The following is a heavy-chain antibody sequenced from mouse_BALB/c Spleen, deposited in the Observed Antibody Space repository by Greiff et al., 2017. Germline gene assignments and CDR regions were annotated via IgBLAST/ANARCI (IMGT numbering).Heavy chain of an antibody. D-gene: IGHD1-2*01. Sequence: DVLLVESGGGLVKPGGSLKLSCAASGFTFSSYSMSWVRQTPEKRLEWVASISSGGSTYYPDSVKGRFTISRDNARNILYLQMRSLRSEDTAVYYCARGGITTATDVWGAGTTVTVSS. J-gene: IGHJ1*01. V-gene: IGHV5-6-5*01. CDR1: GFTFSSYS. CDR2: ISSGGST. CDR3: ARGGITTATDV.